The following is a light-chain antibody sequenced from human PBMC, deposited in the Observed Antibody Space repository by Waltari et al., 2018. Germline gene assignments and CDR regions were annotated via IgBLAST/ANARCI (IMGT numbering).Light chain of an antibody. Sequence: DIQMTQSPSSLSASVGDRVTITCRASQSISSYLNWSQQKPGKAPNLLIYAASSLQSGVPSRFSGSGSGTDFTLTISSLQPEDFATYYCQQSYSTPPERYTFGQGTKLEIK. V-gene: IGKV1-39*01. J-gene: IGKJ2*01. CDR3: QQSYSTPPERYT. CDR2: AAS. CDR1: QSISSY.